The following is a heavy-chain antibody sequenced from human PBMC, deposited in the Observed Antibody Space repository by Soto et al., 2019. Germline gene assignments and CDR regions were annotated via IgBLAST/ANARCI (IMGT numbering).Heavy chain of an antibody. CDR1: GFTFSSYA. CDR3: AKGGAYYDILTGSPLAYNWFDP. CDR2: ISGSGGST. Sequence: VQLLESGGGLVQPGGSLRLSCAASGFTFSSYAMSWVRQAPGKGLEWVSAISGSGGSTYYTDSVKGRFTISRDNSKNTLYLQMNSLRAEDTAVYYCAKGGAYYDILTGSPLAYNWFDPWGQGTLVTVSS. V-gene: IGHV3-23*01. D-gene: IGHD3-9*01. J-gene: IGHJ5*02.